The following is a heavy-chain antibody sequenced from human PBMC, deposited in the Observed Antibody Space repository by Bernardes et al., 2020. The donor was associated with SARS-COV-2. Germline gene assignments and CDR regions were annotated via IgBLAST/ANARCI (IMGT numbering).Heavy chain of an antibody. CDR2: ITPTSGGT. V-gene: IGHV1-2*02. CDR1: GYPFTGYY. J-gene: IGHJ6*02. Sequence: DSVQVSCKASGYPFTGYYIHWVRQAPGQGLEWMGWITPTSGGTTYAQKFQGRVTMTRDTSISTANMELSRLRSDDTAVYYCALPPTNYDRYGMDVWGQGTTVTVS. D-gene: IGHD3-22*01. CDR3: ALPPTNYDRYGMDV.